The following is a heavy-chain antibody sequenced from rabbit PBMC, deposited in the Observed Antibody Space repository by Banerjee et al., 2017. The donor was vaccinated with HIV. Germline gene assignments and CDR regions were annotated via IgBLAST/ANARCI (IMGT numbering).Heavy chain of an antibody. J-gene: IGHJ4*01. V-gene: IGHV1S40*01. CDR3: ARDLDAGNSL. Sequence: QSLEESGGGLVQPEGSLTLTCTASGFSFSSSYYMCWVRQAPGKGLEWIGCIDTGSSGSTYYASWAKGRFTITKTSSTTVTLQMTSLTAADTATYFCARDLDAGNSLWGPGTLVTVS. D-gene: IGHD4-2*01. CDR1: GFSFSSSYY. CDR2: IDTGSSGST.